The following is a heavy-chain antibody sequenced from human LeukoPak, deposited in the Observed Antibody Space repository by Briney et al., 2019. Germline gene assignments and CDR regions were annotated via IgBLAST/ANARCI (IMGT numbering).Heavy chain of an antibody. J-gene: IGHJ5*02. CDR2: IHDSGST. CDR3: ATTRSGSGTYGWFDP. D-gene: IGHD3-10*01. V-gene: IGHV4-59*08. CDR1: GGSVRSYY. Sequence: SETLSLTCTVSGGSVRSYYWSWIRQPPGKGLEWIAHIHDSGSTSYNPSLKSRLTMSVDTSKNQFSLRLSSVTAADTAVYYCATTRSGSGTYGWFDPWGQGTLVTVSS.